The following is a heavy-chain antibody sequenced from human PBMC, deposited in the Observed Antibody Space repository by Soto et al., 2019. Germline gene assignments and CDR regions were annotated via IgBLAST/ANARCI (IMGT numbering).Heavy chain of an antibody. CDR3: ARGKVGITPLTYYFYD. J-gene: IGHJ4*02. CDR2: IYNSGRT. Sequence: PSETLSLTCTVSGDSIKDYYWSWIRQPPGKGLEWIGHIYNSGRTNYNPSLKSRVTISVDTSKNQFSLNLTSVTAADTAVYSCARGKVGITPLTYYFYDWGKGSLVTV. CDR1: GDSIKDYY. V-gene: IGHV4-59*01. D-gene: IGHD1-26*01.